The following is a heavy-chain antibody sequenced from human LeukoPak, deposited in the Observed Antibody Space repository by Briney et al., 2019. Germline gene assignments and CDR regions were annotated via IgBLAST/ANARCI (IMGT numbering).Heavy chain of an antibody. CDR3: ARLNDGFDI. Sequence: GECLKISCKGSRYRVTRYWIAWGRQIPGKGLQWMGIIDPGDSETRYSPSFQGQVTITADKSISTAYLQWSSLKASDTAMYYCARLNDGFDIWGQGAMVIVSS. J-gene: IGHJ3*02. CDR2: IDPGDSET. V-gene: IGHV5-51*01. CDR1: RYRVTRYW.